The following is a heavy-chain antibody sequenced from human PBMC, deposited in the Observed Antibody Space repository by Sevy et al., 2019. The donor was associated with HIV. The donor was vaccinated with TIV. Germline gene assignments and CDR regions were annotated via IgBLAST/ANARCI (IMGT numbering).Heavy chain of an antibody. CDR2: IKSKTDGGTT. CDR3: TTDHPIVVGVEGNNWFDP. CDR1: GFTFSNAW. V-gene: IGHV3-15*01. Sequence: GGSLRLSCAASGFTFSNAWMSWVRQAPGKGLEWVGRIKSKTDGGTTDYAEPVKGRFTISRDDSKNTLYLQMNSLKTEETGVYYCTTDHPIVVGVEGNNWFDPWGQGTLVTVSS. D-gene: IGHD2-15*01. J-gene: IGHJ5*02.